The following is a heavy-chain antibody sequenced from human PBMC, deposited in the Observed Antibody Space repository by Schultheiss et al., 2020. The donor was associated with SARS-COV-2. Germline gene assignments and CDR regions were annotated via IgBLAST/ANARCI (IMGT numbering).Heavy chain of an antibody. Sequence: GSLRLSCTVSGGSISSSSYYWGWIRQPPGKGLEWIGSIYYSGSTYYNPSLKSRVTISVDTSKNQFSLKLSSVTAADTAVYYCARGGGSSGWYNWFDPWGQGTLVTVSS. CDR2: IYYSGST. CDR1: GGSISSSSYY. D-gene: IGHD6-6*01. V-gene: IGHV4-39*01. CDR3: ARGGGSSGWYNWFDP. J-gene: IGHJ5*02.